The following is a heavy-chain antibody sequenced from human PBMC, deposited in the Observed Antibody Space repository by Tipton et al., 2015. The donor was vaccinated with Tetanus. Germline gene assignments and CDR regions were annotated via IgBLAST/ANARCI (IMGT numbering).Heavy chain of an antibody. D-gene: IGHD3-3*01. CDR2: IYEIGDT. CDR3: ARHQSGYFTPFDY. Sequence: TLSLTCTVSGGSIRGGTFYWGWIRQPPGKGLEWIGSIYEIGDTYYIPSLKSRVTISVDTSKNQFSLNLNSMAAADTGVYYCARHQSGYFTPFDYWGQGNLVTVSS. CDR1: GGSIRGGTFY. J-gene: IGHJ4*02. V-gene: IGHV4-39*01.